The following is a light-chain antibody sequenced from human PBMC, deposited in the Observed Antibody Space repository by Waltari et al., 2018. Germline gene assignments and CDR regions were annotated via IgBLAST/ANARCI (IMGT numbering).Light chain of an antibody. J-gene: IGKJ1*01. CDR1: QTVSDK. Sequence: EIVMTQSPATLSVSPGERATPSCRASQTVSDKLAWYQQKPGQAPRLLISGASTRATGVPARFSGSGSGTEFTLTISSLQSEDFAIYYCQQYNNGPPWTFGQGTKVEFK. CDR2: GAS. V-gene: IGKV3-15*01. CDR3: QQYNNGPPWT.